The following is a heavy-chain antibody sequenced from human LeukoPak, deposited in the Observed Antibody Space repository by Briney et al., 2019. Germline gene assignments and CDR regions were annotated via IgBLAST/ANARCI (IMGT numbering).Heavy chain of an antibody. CDR1: GFPFGPYA. J-gene: IGHJ4*02. D-gene: IGHD3-22*01. V-gene: IGHV3-30*14. CDR2: ISYDGNIR. Sequence: GGSLRLSCAASGFPFGPYAMHWVRQAPGKSLEWVAVISYDGNIRYYADSVKGRFTISRDNSKNTLYLQMNSLRAEDTAVYYCARDFDYYDSSGYFTRRTPFDYWGQGTLVTVSS. CDR3: ARDFDYYDSSGYFTRRTPFDY.